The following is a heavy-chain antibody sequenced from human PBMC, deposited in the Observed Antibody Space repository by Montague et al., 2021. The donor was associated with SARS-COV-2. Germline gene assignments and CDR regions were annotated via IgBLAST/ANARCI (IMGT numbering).Heavy chain of an antibody. V-gene: IGHV2-5*02. J-gene: IGHJ4*02. D-gene: IGHD4-17*01. CDR3: VHSYADYLFDX. CDR1: GFSLRTSGVG. CDR2: IYWDDDK. Sequence: PALVKPTQTLTLTCSFSGFSLRTSGVGVGWIRQPPGKALEWLAVIYWDDDKRYSPSLKSRLTITKDTSKNQVVLTMTNMDPVDTATYYCVHSYADYLFDXWGQGTLVRVSS.